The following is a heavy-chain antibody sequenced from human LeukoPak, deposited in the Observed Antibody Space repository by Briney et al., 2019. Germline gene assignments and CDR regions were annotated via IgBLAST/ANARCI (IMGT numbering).Heavy chain of an antibody. Sequence: SETLSLTCTVSGGSISSYYWSWIRQPAGKGLEWIGRIYTSGSTNYNPSLKSRVTMSVDTSKNQFSLKLSSVTAADTAVYYCARGCSGGSCFEYFQHWGQGTLVTVSS. CDR2: IYTSGST. V-gene: IGHV4-4*07. CDR3: ARGCSGGSCFEYFQH. CDR1: GGSISSYY. D-gene: IGHD2-15*01. J-gene: IGHJ1*01.